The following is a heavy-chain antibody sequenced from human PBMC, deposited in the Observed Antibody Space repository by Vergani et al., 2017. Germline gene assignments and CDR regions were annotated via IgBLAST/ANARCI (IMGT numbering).Heavy chain of an antibody. CDR3: ARAGDVSRGVRGVAMDV. Sequence: EVQLVESGGGLVKPGGSLRLSCAASGFTFSSYSMNWVRQAPGKGLEWVSSISSSSSYIYYADSVKGRFTISRDNAKNSLYLQMNSLRAEDTAVYYCARAGDVSRGVRGVAMDVWGQGTTVTVSS. D-gene: IGHD3-10*01. CDR1: GFTFSSYS. J-gene: IGHJ6*02. CDR2: ISSSSSYI. V-gene: IGHV3-21*04.